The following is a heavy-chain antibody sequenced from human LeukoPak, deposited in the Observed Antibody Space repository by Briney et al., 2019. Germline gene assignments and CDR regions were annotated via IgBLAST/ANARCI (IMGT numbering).Heavy chain of an antibody. CDR3: AKGSRGVGGYFDN. V-gene: IGHV3-11*01. Sequence: GGSLRLSCAASGFTFSDYYMSWIRQAPGQGLEWISYIRNIGTTIYYADSVRGRFTISRDNAKNSLYLHMSSLRAEDTAIYYCAKGSRGVGGYFDNWGQGTLVTVSS. CDR2: IRNIGTTI. J-gene: IGHJ4*02. CDR1: GFTFSDYY.